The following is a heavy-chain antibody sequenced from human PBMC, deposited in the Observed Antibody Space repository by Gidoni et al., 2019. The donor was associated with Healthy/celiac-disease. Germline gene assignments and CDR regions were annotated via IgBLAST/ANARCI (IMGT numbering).Heavy chain of an antibody. D-gene: IGHD5-18*01. CDR2: IYYSGST. J-gene: IGHJ6*03. V-gene: IGHV4-59*01. CDR3: ARASDTAMVTHRRGYYYMDV. CDR1: GGSISSYY. Sequence: QVQLQESGPGLVTPSETLSLTCTVSGGSISSYYWRWIRQPPGKGLEWIGYIYYSGSTNYNPSLKSRVTISVDTSKNQFSLKLSSVTAADTAVYYCARASDTAMVTHRRGYYYMDVWGKGTTVTVSS.